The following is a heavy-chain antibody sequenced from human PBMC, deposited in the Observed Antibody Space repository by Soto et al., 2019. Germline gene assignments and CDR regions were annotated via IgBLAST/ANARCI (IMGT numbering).Heavy chain of an antibody. CDR3: ATTYYFGAGSGY. V-gene: IGHV4-39*01. CDR1: GGSISSSYY. Sequence: QLQLQESGPGLVKPSETLSLTCTVSGGSISSSYYWGWIRQPPGKGLEWIGSIYYSGTTYYNPSLTTRVTISVDTSKNQFSLKLSSVTAADTAVYYCATTYYFGAGSGYWGQGTLVTVSS. CDR2: IYYSGTT. D-gene: IGHD3-10*01. J-gene: IGHJ4*02.